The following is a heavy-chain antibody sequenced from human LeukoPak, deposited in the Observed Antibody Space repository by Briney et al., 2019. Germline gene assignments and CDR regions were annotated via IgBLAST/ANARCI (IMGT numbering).Heavy chain of an antibody. V-gene: IGHV3-23*01. CDR3: TKRVKYGGTWDHFAD. Sequence: GGSLRLSCAASGFTFDNYRMSWVRQAPGKGGEGVSNVNADGGKTYYADAVKGGFTISRDNSKSTLILQMTSLRVEDTALYYCTKRVKYGGTWDHFADWGQGTLVTVSS. D-gene: IGHD1-26*01. CDR1: GFTFDNYR. J-gene: IGHJ4*02. CDR2: VNADGGKT.